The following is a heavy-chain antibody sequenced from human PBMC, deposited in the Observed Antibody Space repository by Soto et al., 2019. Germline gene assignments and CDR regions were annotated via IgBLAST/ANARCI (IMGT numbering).Heavy chain of an antibody. CDR1: GGSLIDYF. D-gene: IGHD2-21*01. Sequence: SETLSLTCVVSGGSLIDYFWSWIRQPPGMALEWIGEINHLGSINYNPSLKSRVTMSVDTSKNQFSLTLNSVTAADTATYYCARGGISHWAYFYYLDVWDRGTTVTVSS. J-gene: IGHJ6*03. CDR3: ARGGISHWAYFYYLDV. CDR2: INHLGSI. V-gene: IGHV4-34*01.